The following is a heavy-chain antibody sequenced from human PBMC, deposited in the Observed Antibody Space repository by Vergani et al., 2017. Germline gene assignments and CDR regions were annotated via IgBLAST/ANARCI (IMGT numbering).Heavy chain of an antibody. CDR2: INHSGST. J-gene: IGHJ4*02. Sequence: QVQLQESGPGLVKPSQTLSLTCTVSGGSISGYYWSWIRQPPGKGLEWIGEINHSGSTYYNPSLKSRVTISVDTSKNQFSLKLSSVTAADTAVYYCAYGDNYGTPGGYWGQGTLVTVSS. V-gene: IGHV4-59*04. CDR1: GGSISGYY. CDR3: AYGDNYGTPGGY. D-gene: IGHD4-17*01.